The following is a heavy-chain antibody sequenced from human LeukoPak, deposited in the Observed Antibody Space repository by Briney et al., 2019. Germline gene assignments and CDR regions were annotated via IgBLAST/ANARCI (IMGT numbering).Heavy chain of an antibody. CDR1: GFTVSSNY. V-gene: IGHV3-53*01. CDR2: IYSGGST. CDR3: ARQYVAAAGFDY. Sequence: PGGSLRLSCAASGFTVSSNYMSWVRQAPGKGLEWVSVIYSGGSTYYADSVKGRFTISRDNSKNTLYLQMNSLRAEDTAVYYCARQYVAAAGFDYWGQGTLVTVSS. J-gene: IGHJ4*02. D-gene: IGHD6-13*01.